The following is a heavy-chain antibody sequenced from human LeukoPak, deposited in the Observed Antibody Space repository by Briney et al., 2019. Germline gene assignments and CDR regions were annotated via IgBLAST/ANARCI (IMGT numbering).Heavy chain of an antibody. CDR3: AKGSLNEITMVRGVII. CDR1: GFTFSTYG. D-gene: IGHD3-10*01. J-gene: IGHJ4*02. CDR2: IRGSGTNT. V-gene: IGHV3-23*01. Sequence: GGSLRLPCAASGFTFSTYGMSWVRQAPGKGLEWVSAIRGSGTNTYYADSVKGRFTISRDNSKNTLYLQMNSLRAEDTAVYYCAKGSLNEITMVRGVIIWGQGTLVTVSS.